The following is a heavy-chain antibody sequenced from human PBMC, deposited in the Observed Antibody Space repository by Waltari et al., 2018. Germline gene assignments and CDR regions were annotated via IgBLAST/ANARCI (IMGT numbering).Heavy chain of an antibody. CDR2: IWYDGSNK. CDR1: GFTFSSYG. V-gene: IGHV3-33*01. Sequence: QVQLVESGGGVVQPGRSLRLSCAASGFTFSSYGMPWVRQAPGKGLEWVAVIWYDGSNKYYADSVKGRFTISRDNSKNTLYLQMNSLRAEDTAVYYCARDQYYDFLEWIIPLGYWGQGTLVTVSS. D-gene: IGHD3-3*01. CDR3: ARDQYYDFLEWIIPLGY. J-gene: IGHJ4*02.